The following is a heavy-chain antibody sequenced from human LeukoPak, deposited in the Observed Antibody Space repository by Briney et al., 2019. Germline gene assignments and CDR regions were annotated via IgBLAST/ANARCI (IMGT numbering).Heavy chain of an antibody. CDR1: GGTFSSYA. CDR2: VIPIFGTA. J-gene: IGHJ4*02. CDR3: ARGTAYDSSGYPTGESDY. D-gene: IGHD3-22*01. Sequence: SVKVSCKASGGTFSSYAISWVRQAPGQGLEWMGGVIPIFGTANYAQKFQGRVTITADESTSAAYMELSSLRSEDTAVYYCARGTAYDSSGYPTGESDYWGQGTLVTVSS. V-gene: IGHV1-69*13.